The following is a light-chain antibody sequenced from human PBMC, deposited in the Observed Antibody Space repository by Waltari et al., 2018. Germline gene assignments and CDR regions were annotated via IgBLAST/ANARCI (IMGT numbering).Light chain of an antibody. J-gene: IGLJ2*01. CDR2: SNN. Sequence: QSVLTQPPSASGTPGQRVTISCSGSSSNIGRNSVDWYQQVPGTAPKLLIYSNNQRSSGVPDRFSGSKSGTSASLAISGLQSEDEAEYFCAAWDDSLNLIFGVGTKLTVL. CDR3: AAWDDSLNLI. V-gene: IGLV1-44*01. CDR1: SSNIGRNS.